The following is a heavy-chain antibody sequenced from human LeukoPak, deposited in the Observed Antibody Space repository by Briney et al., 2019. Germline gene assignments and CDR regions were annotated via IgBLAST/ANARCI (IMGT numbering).Heavy chain of an antibody. J-gene: IGHJ2*01. CDR3: ARSFLGDWYFDL. CDR1: GGSISSYY. D-gene: IGHD1-26*01. Sequence: SETLSLTCTVSGGSISSYYWSWIRQPPGKGLEWIGSMSYSGSTNSNPSLKSRVTISVDTSKDQFSLRLTSVTAADTAMYYCARSFLGDWYFDLWGRGTLVTVSS. CDR2: MSYSGST. V-gene: IGHV4-59*01.